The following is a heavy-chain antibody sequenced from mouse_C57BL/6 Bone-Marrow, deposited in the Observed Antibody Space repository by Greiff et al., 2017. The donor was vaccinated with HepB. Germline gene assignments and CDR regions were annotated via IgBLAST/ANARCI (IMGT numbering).Heavy chain of an antibody. J-gene: IGHJ2*01. CDR3: ARIARDGNYVFDY. D-gene: IGHD2-1*01. CDR2: IWWDDDK. V-gene: IGHV8-8*01. CDR1: GFSLSTFGMG. Sequence: QVTLKVSGPGILQPSQTLSLTCSFSGFSLSTFGMGVGWIGQPSGQGLEWLAHIWWDDDKYYNPALKSQLTISKETSKNQVFLKIANVDTADTATYYCARIARDGNYVFDYWGQGTTLTVSS.